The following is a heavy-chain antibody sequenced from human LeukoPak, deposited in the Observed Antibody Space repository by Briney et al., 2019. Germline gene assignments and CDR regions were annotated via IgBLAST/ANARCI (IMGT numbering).Heavy chain of an antibody. J-gene: IGHJ4*02. CDR2: INPSGGST. CDR3: ARDGSHYYDSSGYYPPFDY. CDR1: GYTFTTYY. Sequence: ASVKVSCKASGYTFTTYYMHWVRQAPGQGLEWMGIINPSGGSTSYAQKFQGRVTMTRDMSTSTLYMELSSLRSEDTAVYYCARDGSHYYDSSGYYPPFDYWGQGTLVTVSS. V-gene: IGHV1-46*01. D-gene: IGHD3-22*01.